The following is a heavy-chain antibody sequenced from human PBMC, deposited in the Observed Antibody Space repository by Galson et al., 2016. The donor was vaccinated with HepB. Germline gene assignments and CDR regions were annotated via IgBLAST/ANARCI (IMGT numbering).Heavy chain of an antibody. CDR2: ISQDGGKK. J-gene: IGHJ4*02. CDR3: ARIIRPFAEFDS. Sequence: SLRLSCAASGFTSSNHWMSWVRQAPGKGLEWVAGISQDGGKKDYLESVEGRFTISGDNAKNSLYLQMDNLRAEDTAVYYCARIIRPFAEFDSWGQGTLVTVAS. V-gene: IGHV3-7*01. D-gene: IGHD3-16*01. CDR1: GFTSSNHW.